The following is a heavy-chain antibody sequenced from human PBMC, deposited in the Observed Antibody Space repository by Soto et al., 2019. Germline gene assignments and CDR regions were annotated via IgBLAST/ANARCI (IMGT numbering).Heavy chain of an antibody. D-gene: IGHD6-19*01. CDR3: ARDVGGWTDY. Sequence: ASVKVSCKASGYTFTSYDINWVRQATGQGLEWMGWMNPNSGNTVYPQKFQGRVTMTRNTSISTAYMELSSLRSEDTTVYYCARDVGGWTDYWGQGTLVTVSS. J-gene: IGHJ4*02. CDR1: GYTFTSYD. CDR2: MNPNSGNT. V-gene: IGHV1-8*01.